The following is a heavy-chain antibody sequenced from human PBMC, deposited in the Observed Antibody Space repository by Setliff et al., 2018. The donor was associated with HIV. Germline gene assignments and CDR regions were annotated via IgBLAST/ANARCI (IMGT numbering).Heavy chain of an antibody. J-gene: IGHJ4*02. CDR1: GGSISGSYYY. CDR3: ARGED. CDR2: IYYSGST. V-gene: IGHV4-39*07. Sequence: SSETLSLTCTVSGGSISGSYYYWGWIRQPPGKGLEWIGSIYYSGSTYYNPSLKRRVTISVDTSKNQFSLKLSSVTAADTAVYYCARGEDCGQGTLVTVSS.